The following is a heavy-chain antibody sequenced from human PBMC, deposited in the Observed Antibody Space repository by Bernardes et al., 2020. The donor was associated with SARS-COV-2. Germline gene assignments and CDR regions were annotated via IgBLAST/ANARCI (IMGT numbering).Heavy chain of an antibody. J-gene: IGHJ2*01. Sequence: SETLSLTCAVYGGSFSGYYWSWIRRPPGKGLEWIGEINHSGSTNYNPSLKSRVTISVDTSKNQFSLKLSSVTAADTAVYYCARVVRRYSSSLRYFDLWGRGTLVTVSS. CDR2: INHSGST. CDR1: GGSFSGYY. D-gene: IGHD6-6*01. CDR3: ARVVRRYSSSLRYFDL. V-gene: IGHV4-34*01.